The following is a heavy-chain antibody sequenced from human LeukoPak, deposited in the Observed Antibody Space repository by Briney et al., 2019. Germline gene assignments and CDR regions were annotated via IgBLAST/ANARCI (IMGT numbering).Heavy chain of an antibody. V-gene: IGHV4-30-4*01. Sequence: PSETLSLTCTVSGGSISSGDYYWSWIRQPPGKGLEWIGYFYYSGSTYYNPSLKSRVTISVDTSKNQFSLKLSSVTVADTAVYYCARPYYYDSRIDPWGQGTLVTASS. D-gene: IGHD3-22*01. J-gene: IGHJ5*02. CDR3: ARPYYYDSRIDP. CDR2: FYYSGST. CDR1: GGSISSGDYY.